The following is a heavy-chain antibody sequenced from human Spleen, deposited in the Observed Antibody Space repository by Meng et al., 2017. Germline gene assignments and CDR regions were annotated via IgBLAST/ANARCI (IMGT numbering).Heavy chain of an antibody. Sequence: SGPTLVKPTQTLTLTCTFSGFSLSTSGLSVTWVRQAPGKALEWLALIDWDGDKYYNTFLKTRLTISKDTSKNQVVLTMTNMDPVDTGTYFCARESRLVAAVGYDAFDVWGRGTMVTVSS. CDR2: IDWDGDK. CDR1: GFSLSTSGLS. D-gene: IGHD6-13*01. J-gene: IGHJ3*01. CDR3: ARESRLVAAVGYDAFDV. V-gene: IGHV2-70*20.